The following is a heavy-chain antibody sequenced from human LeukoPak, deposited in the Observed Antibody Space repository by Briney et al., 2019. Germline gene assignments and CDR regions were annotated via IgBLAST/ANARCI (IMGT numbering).Heavy chain of an antibody. CDR1: GFTFSSYE. J-gene: IGHJ4*02. CDR2: ISSSGNTI. Sequence: PGGSLRLSCAASGFTFSSYEMNWVRQAPGKGLEWVSYISSSGNTIYYADSVKGRFTISRDNAKNSLYLLMNSPRAEDTAVYYCARALRTVWGYYFDYWGQGTLVTVSS. CDR3: ARALRTVWGYYFDY. D-gene: IGHD4-17*01. V-gene: IGHV3-48*03.